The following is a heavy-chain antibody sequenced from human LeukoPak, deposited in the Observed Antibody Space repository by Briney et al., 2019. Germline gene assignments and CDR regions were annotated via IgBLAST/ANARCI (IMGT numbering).Heavy chain of an antibody. J-gene: IGHJ3*02. D-gene: IGHD4-23*01. CDR2: TYTGGST. CDR3: ARVDVVTVGKNAFDI. CDR1: GFTFTSYA. Sequence: GGSLRLSCAVSGFTFTSYAMSWVRQAPGKGLEWVSVTYTGGSTNYADSVKGRFSISRDNSKNTLYLQMNSLRAEDTAVYYCARVDVVTVGKNAFDIWGQGTMVTVSS. V-gene: IGHV3-53*01.